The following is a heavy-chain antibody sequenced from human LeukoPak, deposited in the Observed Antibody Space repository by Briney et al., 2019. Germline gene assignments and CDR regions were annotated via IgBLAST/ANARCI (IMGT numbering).Heavy chain of an antibody. CDR1: GFTFTNYW. V-gene: IGHV3-7*01. J-gene: IGHJ4*02. Sequence: GGSLRLSCAASGFTFTNYWMTWVRQAPGKGLEWVASINQDGSERYSLGSVRGRFTISRDNAKNSLYLQMNSLRVDDTAFYYCASRNYGGHPIPLDFWGQGILVTVSS. D-gene: IGHD4-23*01. CDR2: INQDGSER. CDR3: ASRNYGGHPIPLDF.